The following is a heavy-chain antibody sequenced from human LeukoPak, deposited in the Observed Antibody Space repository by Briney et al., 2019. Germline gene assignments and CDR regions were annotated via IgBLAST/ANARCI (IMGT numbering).Heavy chain of an antibody. Sequence: GASVKVSCEASGYTFTGYYMHWVRHAPGQGPEWMGWINPNNGDTNYAQKFQGRVTMTRDTSISTAYMELSRLRSDDTAVYYCARVKGFADYYHGIDVWGQGTTVTVSS. V-gene: IGHV1-2*02. J-gene: IGHJ6*02. CDR1: GYTFTGYY. D-gene: IGHD2-15*01. CDR3: ARVKGFADYYHGIDV. CDR2: INPNNGDT.